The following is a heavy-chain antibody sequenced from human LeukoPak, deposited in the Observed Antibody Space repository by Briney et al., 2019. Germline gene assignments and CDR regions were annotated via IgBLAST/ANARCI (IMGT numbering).Heavy chain of an antibody. CDR1: GYTFTGQY. V-gene: IGHV1-2*02. Sequence: ASVKVSCKTSGYTFTGQYMHWVRQAPGQGLEWLGWINPNTGETKYGQKFQGRVTVTRDTSITTAYMELSGLTSDDTAVYFCATDYYDDSGYYYLNYWGQGTLVTVPS. D-gene: IGHD3-22*01. CDR3: ATDYYDDSGYYYLNY. J-gene: IGHJ4*02. CDR2: INPNTGET.